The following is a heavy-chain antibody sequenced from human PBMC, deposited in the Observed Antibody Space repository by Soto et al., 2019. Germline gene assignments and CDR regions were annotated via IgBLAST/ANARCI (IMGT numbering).Heavy chain of an antibody. CDR2: ISAYNGNT. D-gene: IGHD6-13*01. J-gene: IGHJ4*02. V-gene: IGHV1-18*01. CDR1: GYTFTSYG. CDR3: ARDGRIAAAGTAPGY. Sequence: GASVKVSRKASGYTFTSYGISWVRQGPEQGLEWMGWISAYNGNTNYEQKLQGRVTMTTDTSTSTAYMELRSLRSDDTAVYYCARDGRIAAAGTAPGYWGQGTLVTVSS.